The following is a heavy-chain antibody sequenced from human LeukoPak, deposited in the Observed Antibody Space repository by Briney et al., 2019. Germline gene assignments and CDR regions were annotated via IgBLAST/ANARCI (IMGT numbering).Heavy chain of an antibody. CDR3: AREPVDCSSTSCYPSNFDY. D-gene: IGHD2-2*01. V-gene: IGHV4-30-2*01. CDR1: GGSISSGGYY. J-gene: IGHJ4*02. Sequence: SETLSLTCTVSGGSISSGGYYWSWIRQPPGKGLEWIGYIYHSGSTYYNPSLKSRVTISVDRSKNQFSLKLSSVTAADTAVYYCAREPVDCSSTSCYPSNFDYWGQGTLVTVSS. CDR2: IYHSGST.